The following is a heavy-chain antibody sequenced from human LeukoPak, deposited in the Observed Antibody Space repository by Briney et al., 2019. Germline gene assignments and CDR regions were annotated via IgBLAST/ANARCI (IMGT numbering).Heavy chain of an antibody. J-gene: IGHJ3*02. CDR2: INPNSGGT. D-gene: IGHD3-22*01. Sequence: ASVKVSCKASGYTFTGYYMHWVRQAPGQGLECMGWINPNSGGTNYAQKFQGRVTMTRDTSIGTAYMELSRLRSDDTAVYYCASSMSSYYDSSGYEAAFDIWGQGTMVTVSS. V-gene: IGHV1-2*02. CDR1: GYTFTGYY. CDR3: ASSMSSYYDSSGYEAAFDI.